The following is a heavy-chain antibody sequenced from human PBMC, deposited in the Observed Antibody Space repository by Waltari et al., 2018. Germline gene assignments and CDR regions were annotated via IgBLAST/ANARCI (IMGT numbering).Heavy chain of an antibody. CDR1: GGTFGRYA. CDR3: ARRQLGGAFDP. V-gene: IGHV1-69*12. Sequence: QVQLVQSGAEVKKPGSSVKVSCKASGGTFGRYAISWVRQAPGEGLEWMGGIIPIFGTAPNYAQKFQGRLTLTADESTATVYMDLSSLRSDDTAVYYCARRQLGGAFDPWGQGTLVSVSS. D-gene: IGHD3-16*01. CDR2: IIPIFGTAP. J-gene: IGHJ5*02.